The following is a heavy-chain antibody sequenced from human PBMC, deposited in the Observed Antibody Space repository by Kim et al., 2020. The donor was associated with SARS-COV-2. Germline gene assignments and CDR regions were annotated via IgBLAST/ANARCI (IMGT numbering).Heavy chain of an antibody. Sequence: NYAQKLQSRVTMTTDTSTSTAYMELRSLRSDDTAVYYCARYSSGYGWFDPWGQGTLVTVSS. J-gene: IGHJ5*02. CDR3: ARYSSGYGWFDP. D-gene: IGHD5-12*01. V-gene: IGHV1-18*01.